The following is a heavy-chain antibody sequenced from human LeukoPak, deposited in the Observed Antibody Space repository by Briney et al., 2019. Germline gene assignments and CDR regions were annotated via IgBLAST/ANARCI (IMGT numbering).Heavy chain of an antibody. CDR3: ARAVGPFDF. J-gene: IGHJ3*01. V-gene: IGHV3-33*01. D-gene: IGHD2-2*01. Sequence: GGSLRLFCTASGFTFSTYGMHWVRQAPGKGLEWVAVIWYDGSNKYYADSVKGRFTISRDNSKNTLYLQMNSLRDEDTALYYCARAVGPFDFWGQGTMVTVSS. CDR1: GFTFSTYG. CDR2: IWYDGSNK.